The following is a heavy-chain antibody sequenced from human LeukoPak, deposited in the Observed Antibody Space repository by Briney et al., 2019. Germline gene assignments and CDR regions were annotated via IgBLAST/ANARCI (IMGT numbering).Heavy chain of an antibody. CDR2: ISNSGST. CDR3: ARNNSHYGLDV. V-gene: IGHV4-30-2*01. Sequence: SQTLSLTCAVSGDSVSSADYSWSWIQRPPGKGLEWVGQISNSGSTYYNPSLKSRATISLDRSKKQFSLKLTSMTAADTAVYYCARNNSHYGLDVWGPGTTVTVSS. CDR1: GDSVSSADYS. D-gene: IGHD1/OR15-1a*01. J-gene: IGHJ6*02.